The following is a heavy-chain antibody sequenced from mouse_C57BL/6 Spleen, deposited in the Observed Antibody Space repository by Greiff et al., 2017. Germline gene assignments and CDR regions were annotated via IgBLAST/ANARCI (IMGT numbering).Heavy chain of an antibody. CDR2: ISYDGSN. CDR1: GYSITSGYY. V-gene: IGHV3-6*01. D-gene: IGHD2-4*01. J-gene: IGHJ3*01. Sequence: DVKLQESGPGLVKPSQSLSLTCSVTGYSITSGYYWNWIRQFPGNKLEWMGYISYDGSNNYNPSLKNRISITRDTSKNQFFLKLNSVTTEDTATYYCAREGNRDYGSLDYWGQGTLVTVSA. CDR3: AREGNRDYGSLDY.